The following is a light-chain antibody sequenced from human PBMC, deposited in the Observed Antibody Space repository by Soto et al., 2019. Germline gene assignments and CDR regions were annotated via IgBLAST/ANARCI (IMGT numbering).Light chain of an antibody. CDR2: GAS. J-gene: IGKJ5*01. CDR3: QQYTGPPTT. V-gene: IGKV3-20*01. CDR1: QSVGSKY. Sequence: DIVLTQSPGTLSLSPGDRATLSCRASQSVGSKYLAWYQQRPGQAPRLLIYGASTRAAGIPDRFSGSGSGTDFTLTITRLEPEDSAVYFCQQYTGPPTTFGQGTRLEIK.